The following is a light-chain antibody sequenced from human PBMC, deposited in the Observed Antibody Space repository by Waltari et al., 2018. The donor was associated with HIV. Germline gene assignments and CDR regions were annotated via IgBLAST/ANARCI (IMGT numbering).Light chain of an antibody. CDR1: QSVSSSF. Sequence: IVLTQSPGTLSLSPGERATLSCRASQSVSSSFLAWYQQKPGQAPRLLIYAASSRATGIPDRFSGSGSGTDFTLTISRLEPEDFAVYYCQQYGSSPYTFGQGTKLEIK. CDR2: AAS. CDR3: QQYGSSPYT. J-gene: IGKJ2*01. V-gene: IGKV3-20*01.